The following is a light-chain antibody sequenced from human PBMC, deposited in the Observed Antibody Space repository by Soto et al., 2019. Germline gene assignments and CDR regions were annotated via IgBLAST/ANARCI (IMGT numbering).Light chain of an antibody. CDR3: QRYSSSPTWT. CDR2: GAS. Sequence: EIVLTQSPGTLSLSPWERATLSCRASQSISSNYLAWYQQKPGQAPRLLIYGASSRATGIPDRFSGSGSGTDFTLTISRLEPEDFAVYYCQRYSSSPTWTFGQGTKVEVK. CDR1: QSISSNY. J-gene: IGKJ1*01. V-gene: IGKV3-20*01.